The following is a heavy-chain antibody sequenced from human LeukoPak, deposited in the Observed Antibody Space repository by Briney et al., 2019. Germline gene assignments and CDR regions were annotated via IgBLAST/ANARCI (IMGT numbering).Heavy chain of an antibody. Sequence: GGSLRLSCAASGFTFTNYWMSWVRQAPGKGLEWVASIKEGGSEKYYVDSVKGRFTISRDNAKNSVYLQMNSLRTEETALYFCAKASDMAATASEYWGQGILVTVSS. CDR3: AKASDMAATASEY. CDR1: GFTFTNYW. CDR2: IKEGGSEK. J-gene: IGHJ4*02. D-gene: IGHD5-12*01. V-gene: IGHV3-7*03.